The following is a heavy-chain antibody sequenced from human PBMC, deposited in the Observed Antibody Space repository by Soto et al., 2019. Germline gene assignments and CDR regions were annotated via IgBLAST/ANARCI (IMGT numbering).Heavy chain of an antibody. V-gene: IGHV4-34*01. D-gene: IGHD5-12*01. CDR1: GGYLSGSY. J-gene: IGHJ4*02. CDR2: ISHSEST. CDR3: ARGRYGYKIWDY. Sequence: PSETLSLTCVVFGGYLSGSYWTWLRQTPGKGLEWIGDISHSESTNYNPSLKSRVTISVDSSKNQISLKLTSVTAADAAVYYCARGRYGYKIWDYWGQGTLVTVSS.